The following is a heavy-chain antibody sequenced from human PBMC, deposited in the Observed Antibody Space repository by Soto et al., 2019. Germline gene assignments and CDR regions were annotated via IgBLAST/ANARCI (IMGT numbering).Heavy chain of an antibody. V-gene: IGHV5-10-1*01. CDR3: ARLGIADRYNWFDP. D-gene: IGHD6-13*01. J-gene: IGHJ5*02. CDR1: GYSFTSCW. Sequence: GESLKISCKGSGYSFTSCWIIWVRQMPGKGLEWMGRIDPSDSYTNYSPSFQGHVTISADKSISTAYLQWSSLEASDTAMYYCARLGIADRYNWFDPWGQGTLVTVSS. CDR2: IDPSDSYT.